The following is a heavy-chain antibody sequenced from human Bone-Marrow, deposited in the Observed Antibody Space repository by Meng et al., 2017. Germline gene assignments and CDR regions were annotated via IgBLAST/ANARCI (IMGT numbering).Heavy chain of an antibody. Sequence: GSLRPSCTVSRYSITNDYYWGWIRQPPGKGLEWIGSIVHRGNTYYNPSLKSRITMSVDTSKNQFSLKLSSVTAADTAVYYCARVDSSGEGVDYWGQGTLVTVSS. D-gene: IGHD7-27*01. J-gene: IGHJ4*02. CDR2: IVHRGNT. V-gene: IGHV4-38-2*02. CDR1: RYSITNDYY. CDR3: ARVDSSGEGVDY.